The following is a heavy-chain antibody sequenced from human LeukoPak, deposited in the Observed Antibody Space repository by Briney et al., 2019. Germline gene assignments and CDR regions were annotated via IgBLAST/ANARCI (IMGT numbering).Heavy chain of an antibody. Sequence: GRSLRLSCAASGFTFSIYWMHWVRQAPGKGLVWVSRISSEGSSTTYADSVKGRFTISRDNAKNSLYLQMNSLRAEDTAVYYCARDIGGMTTEYYFDYWGQGALVTVSS. D-gene: IGHD4-11*01. V-gene: IGHV3-74*01. J-gene: IGHJ4*02. CDR1: GFTFSIYW. CDR2: ISSEGSST. CDR3: ARDIGGMTTEYYFDY.